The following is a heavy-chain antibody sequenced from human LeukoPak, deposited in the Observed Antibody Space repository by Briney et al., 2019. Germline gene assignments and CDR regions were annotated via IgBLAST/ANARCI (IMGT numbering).Heavy chain of an antibody. CDR2: ISGSGGST. D-gene: IGHD6-13*01. J-gene: IGHJ4*02. Sequence: GGSLRLSCAASGFTFSSYAMSWVRQAPGKGLKWVSAISGSGGSTYYADSVKGRFTISRDNSKNTLYLQMNSLRAEDTAVYYCAKGSGSSWPPPVDYWGQGTLVTVSS. CDR1: GFTFSSYA. CDR3: AKGSGSSWPPPVDY. V-gene: IGHV3-23*01.